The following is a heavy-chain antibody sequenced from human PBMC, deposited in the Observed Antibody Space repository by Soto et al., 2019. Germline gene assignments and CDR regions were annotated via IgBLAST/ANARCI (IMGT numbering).Heavy chain of an antibody. J-gene: IGHJ6*02. CDR3: ANSEYSRYKNIDV. V-gene: IGHV3-30*18. CDR2: ISYDGTIK. Sequence: SLRLSCAASGFTFRSYGMHWVRQAPGRGLEWVALISYDGTIKFYADSVRGRFTISRDNSKNTLYLQINSLRTEDTAVYYCANSEYSRYKNIDVWGQGTTVTVSS. D-gene: IGHD5-18*01. CDR1: GFTFRSYG.